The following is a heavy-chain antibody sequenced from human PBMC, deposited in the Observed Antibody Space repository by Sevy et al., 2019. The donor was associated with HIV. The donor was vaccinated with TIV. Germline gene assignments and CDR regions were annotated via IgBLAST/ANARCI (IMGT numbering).Heavy chain of an antibody. Sequence: GGSLRLSCVASGFAFSDYGMHWVRQAPGKGLEWVAVILYDGNNQHYADSVRGRFTISRDNSKNTLYLQLSSLRAEDTAVYYCARDPRIFGDYLLTYFDYWGQGVLVTVSS. CDR3: ARDPRIFGDYLLTYFDY. V-gene: IGHV3-33*01. D-gene: IGHD4-17*01. CDR1: GFAFSDYG. J-gene: IGHJ4*02. CDR2: ILYDGNNQ.